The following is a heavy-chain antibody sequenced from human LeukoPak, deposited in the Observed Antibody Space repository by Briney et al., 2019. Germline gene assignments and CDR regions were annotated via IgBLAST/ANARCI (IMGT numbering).Heavy chain of an antibody. J-gene: IGHJ4*02. CDR2: IRSKAYGGTT. V-gene: IGHV3-49*04. CDR3: TRAYSSGWREPIDY. Sequence: PGGSLRLSCTASGFTFGDYAMSWVRQAPGKGLEWVGFIRSKAYGGTTEYAASVKGRFTISRDDSKSIAYLQMNSLKTEDTAAYYCTRAYSSGWREPIDYWGQGTLVTVSS. CDR1: GFTFGDYA. D-gene: IGHD6-19*01.